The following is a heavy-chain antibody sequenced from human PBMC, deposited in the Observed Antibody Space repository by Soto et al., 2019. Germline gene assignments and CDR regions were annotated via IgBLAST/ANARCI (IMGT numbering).Heavy chain of an antibody. Sequence: GGSLRLSCTASGFSFSSYSMDWVRQAPGKGLEWISYISTSSSPIYYADSVKGRFTISRDNAKNSLYLQMNSLRAEDTAVYYCARDRFDYYDSSGYWRFDPWGQGTLVTVSS. V-gene: IGHV3-48*01. D-gene: IGHD3-22*01. J-gene: IGHJ5*02. CDR3: ARDRFDYYDSSGYWRFDP. CDR2: ISTSSSPI. CDR1: GFSFSSYS.